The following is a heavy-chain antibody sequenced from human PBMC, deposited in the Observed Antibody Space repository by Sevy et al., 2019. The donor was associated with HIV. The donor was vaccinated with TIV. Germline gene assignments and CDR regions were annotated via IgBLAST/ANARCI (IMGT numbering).Heavy chain of an antibody. Sequence: GGSLRLSCAASGFTFSTYAVSWVRQAPGKGLEWVAALNGDRTYYAGSVKGRFTISRDNPKNTVYLQVNSLRVEDTALYYCVKEETAPYFDCWGQGTLFTVSS. CDR1: GFTFSTYA. CDR2: LNGDRT. CDR3: VKEETAPYFDC. D-gene: IGHD2-21*02. V-gene: IGHV3-23*01. J-gene: IGHJ4*02.